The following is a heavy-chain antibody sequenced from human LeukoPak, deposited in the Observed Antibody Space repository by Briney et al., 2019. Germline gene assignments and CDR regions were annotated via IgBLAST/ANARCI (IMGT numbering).Heavy chain of an antibody. J-gene: IGHJ4*02. CDR1: GGTFSSYA. Sequence: ASVKVSCKASGGTFSSYAISWVRQAPGQGLEWMGGIIPIFGTANYAQKFQGRVTITADESTSTAYMELSRLRSDDTAVYYCARDWLYAEYYFDYWGQGTLVTVSS. V-gene: IGHV1-69*13. D-gene: IGHD3-9*01. CDR2: IIPIFGTA. CDR3: ARDWLYAEYYFDY.